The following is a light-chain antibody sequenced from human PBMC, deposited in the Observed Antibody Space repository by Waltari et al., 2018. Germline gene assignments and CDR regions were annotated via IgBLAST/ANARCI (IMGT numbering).Light chain of an antibody. CDR3: YSSDSTGLRV. Sequence: SYELTQTPSVSVSPGQTDRLTCSGHELPRKTAYWFQQKSGQAPRLVIYEDTKRPSGIPERFSGSSSGTVATLTITGAQVDDEADYYCYSSDSTGLRVFGGGTTVVVL. V-gene: IGLV3-10*01. J-gene: IGLJ1*01. CDR2: EDT. CDR1: ELPRKT.